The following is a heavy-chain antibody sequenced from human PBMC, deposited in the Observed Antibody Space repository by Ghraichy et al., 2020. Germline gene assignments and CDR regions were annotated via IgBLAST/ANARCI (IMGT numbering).Heavy chain of an antibody. CDR1: GFTFSSYW. CDR2: INSDGSST. V-gene: IGHV3-74*01. D-gene: IGHD3-3*01. CDR3: ARGGPPYYDFWSGYLDWFDP. Sequence: GSLRLSCAASGFTFSSYWMHWVRQAPGKGLVWVSRINSDGSSTSYADSVKGRFTISRDNAKNTLYLQMNSLRAEDTAVYYCARGGPPYYDFWSGYLDWFDPWGQGTLVTVSS. J-gene: IGHJ5*02.